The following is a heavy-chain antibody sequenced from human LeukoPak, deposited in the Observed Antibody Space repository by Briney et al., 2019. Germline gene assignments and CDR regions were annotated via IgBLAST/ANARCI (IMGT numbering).Heavy chain of an antibody. CDR3: ARGSGSYYDAFDI. Sequence: GGSLRLSCAASGFTFSSYGMHWVRQAPGKGLEWVAVIWYDGSNKYYADSVKGRFTISRDNSKNTLYLQMNSLRAEDTAVYYCARGSGSYYDAFDIWGRGTMVTVSS. D-gene: IGHD1-26*01. J-gene: IGHJ3*02. CDR2: IWYDGSNK. V-gene: IGHV3-33*08. CDR1: GFTFSSYG.